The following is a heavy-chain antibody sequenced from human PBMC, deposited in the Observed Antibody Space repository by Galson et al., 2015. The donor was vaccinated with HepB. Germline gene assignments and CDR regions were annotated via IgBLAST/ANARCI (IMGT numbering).Heavy chain of an antibody. CDR1: GFTVSTSS. Sequence: SLRLSCAAFGFTVSTSSMHWIRQAPGKGLEWEALISFAGDKKHYTDSVKGRFIISRDNSKNTLYLEMNSLTTDDTAVYYCAREGSAKKLDYWGQGALVSVSS. J-gene: IGHJ4*02. CDR3: AREGSAKKLDY. D-gene: IGHD1-26*01. V-gene: IGHV3-30-3*01. CDR2: ISFAGDKK.